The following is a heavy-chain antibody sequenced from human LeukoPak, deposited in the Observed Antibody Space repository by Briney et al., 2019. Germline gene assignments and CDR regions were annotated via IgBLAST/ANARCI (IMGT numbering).Heavy chain of an antibody. Sequence: GGSLRLSCAASGFTFSDYYMSWIRQAPGKGLEWVSYISSSGSTIYYADSVKGRFTIPRDNAKNSLYLQMNSLRAEDTAVYYCASPDMAVAGMVYWGQGTLVTVSS. V-gene: IGHV3-11*01. CDR2: ISSSGSTI. CDR3: ASPDMAVAGMVY. CDR1: GFTFSDYY. D-gene: IGHD6-19*01. J-gene: IGHJ4*02.